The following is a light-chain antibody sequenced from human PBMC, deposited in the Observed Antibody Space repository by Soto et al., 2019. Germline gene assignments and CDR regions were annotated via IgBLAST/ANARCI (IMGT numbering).Light chain of an antibody. CDR3: AAWDDRLNAPD. V-gene: IGLV1-44*01. CDR1: SSNIGSNS. CDR2: NND. Sequence: QSVLIQPPSASGTPGQRVTISGSGSSSNIGSNSVTWYQQLPGAAPRLLLSNNDQRPSGVPDRFSGSKSGNSASLAISALQSEDEADYYCAAWDDRLNAPDFGGGTKLTVL. J-gene: IGLJ2*01.